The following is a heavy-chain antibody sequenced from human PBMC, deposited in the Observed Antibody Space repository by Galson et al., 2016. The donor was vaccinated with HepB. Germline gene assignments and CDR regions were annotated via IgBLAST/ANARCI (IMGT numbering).Heavy chain of an antibody. V-gene: IGHV3-11*05. CDR3: ARDSKRYCSGGSCYYY. J-gene: IGHJ4*02. CDR1: GFTFSDYY. CDR2: ISSSSYT. Sequence: SLRLSCAASGFTFSDYYMSWIRQAPGKGLEWVSYISSSSYTNYADSVKGRFTISRDNAKNSLYLQMNSLRAEDTAVYYCARDSKRYCSGGSCYYYWGQGTLVTVSS. D-gene: IGHD2-15*01.